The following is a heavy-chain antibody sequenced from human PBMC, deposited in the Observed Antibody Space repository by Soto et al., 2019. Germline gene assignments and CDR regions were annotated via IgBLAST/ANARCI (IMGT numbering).Heavy chain of an antibody. CDR1: GYTFTSYG. Sequence: QVHLVQSGAQVKKPGASVKVSCKGSGYTFTSYGITWVRQAPGQGLEWMGWISAHNGNTDYAQKLQGRVTVTRDTSTSTAYMELRSLRSDDTAVYYCARGRYGDYWGQGALVTVSS. CDR3: ARGRYGDY. J-gene: IGHJ4*02. V-gene: IGHV1-18*01. D-gene: IGHD1-1*01. CDR2: ISAHNGNT.